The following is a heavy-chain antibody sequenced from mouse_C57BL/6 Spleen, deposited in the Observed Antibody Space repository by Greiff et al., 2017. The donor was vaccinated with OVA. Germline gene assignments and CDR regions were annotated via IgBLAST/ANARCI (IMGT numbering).Heavy chain of an antibody. D-gene: IGHD1-1*01. CDR1: GYTFTSYW. V-gene: IGHV1-64*01. Sequence: QVQLQQPGAELVKPGASVKLSCKASGYTFTSYWMHWVKQRPGQGLEWIGMIHPNSGSTNYNEKFKSKATLTVDKSSSTAYMQLSSLTSEDSAVYYCARSDYYGSSYPYFDYWGQGTTRTVAS. CDR3: ARSDYYGSSYPYFDY. CDR2: IHPNSGST. J-gene: IGHJ2*01.